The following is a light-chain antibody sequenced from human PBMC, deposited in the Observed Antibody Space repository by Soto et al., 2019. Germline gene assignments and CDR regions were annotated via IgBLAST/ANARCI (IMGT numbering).Light chain of an antibody. J-gene: IGKJ1*01. Sequence: EVVLTQSPATLSVSPGESATLSCRASQSVSGSVAWYLQKPGQAPRLLIYTTSNRATGVPARFSGSGFGTEFTLTISSLQSEDFAVYYCQQYSKWPRTFGQGTKVEIK. CDR1: QSVSGS. CDR2: TTS. V-gene: IGKV3-15*01. CDR3: QQYSKWPRT.